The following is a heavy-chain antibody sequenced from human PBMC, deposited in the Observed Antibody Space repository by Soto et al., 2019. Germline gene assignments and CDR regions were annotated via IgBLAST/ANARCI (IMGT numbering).Heavy chain of an antibody. CDR2: IIPILGIA. J-gene: IGHJ5*02. V-gene: IGHV1-69*02. CDR1: GGTFSSYT. CDR3: ANDPGPHYGDYRFEP. Sequence: QVQLVQSGAEVKKPGSSVKVSCKASGGTFSSYTISWVRQAPGQGLEWMGRIIPILGIANYAQKFQGRVTITADKATRTANRELSILRSADTAVDYCANDPGPHYGDYRFEPWGQGTLVTVSS. D-gene: IGHD4-17*01.